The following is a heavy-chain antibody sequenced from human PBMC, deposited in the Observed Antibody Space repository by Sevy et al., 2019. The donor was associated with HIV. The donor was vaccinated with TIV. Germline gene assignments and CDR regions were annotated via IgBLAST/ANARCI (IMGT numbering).Heavy chain of an antibody. V-gene: IGHV3-30-3*01. D-gene: IGHD2-15*01. CDR3: ARDFRKGYCSGGSCFAGDY. Sequence: GGSLRLSCAASGFTFSSYAMHWVRQAPGKGLEWVAVISYDGSNKYYADSVKGGFTISRDNSKNTRYLQMNSLRAEDTAVYYCARDFRKGYCSGGSCFAGDYWGQGSLVPVSS. J-gene: IGHJ4*02. CDR2: ISYDGSNK. CDR1: GFTFSSYA.